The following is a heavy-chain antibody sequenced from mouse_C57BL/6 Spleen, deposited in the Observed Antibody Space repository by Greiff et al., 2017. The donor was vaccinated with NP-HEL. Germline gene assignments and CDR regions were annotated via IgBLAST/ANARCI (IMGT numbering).Heavy chain of an antibody. CDR1: GYAFTNYL. CDR2: INPGSGGT. J-gene: IGHJ2*01. CDR3: ARRGDYYGREDY. Sequence: VQLQQSGAELVRPGTSVKVSCKASGYAFTNYLIEWVKQRPGQGLEWIGVINPGSGGTNYNEKFKGKATLTADKSSSTAYMQLSSLTSEDSAVYFCARRGDYYGREDYWGQGTTLTVSS. V-gene: IGHV1-54*01. D-gene: IGHD1-1*01.